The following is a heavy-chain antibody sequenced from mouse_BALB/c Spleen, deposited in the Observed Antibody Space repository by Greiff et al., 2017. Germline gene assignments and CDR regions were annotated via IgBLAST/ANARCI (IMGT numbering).Heavy chain of an antibody. CDR2: ISSGSSTI. Sequence: EVQGVESGGGLVQPGGSRKLSCAASGFTFSSFGMHWVRQAPEKGLEWVAYISSGSSTIYYADTVKGRFTISRDNPKNTLFLQMTSLRSEDTAMYYCARDGSTMIREWFAYWGQGTLVTVSA. J-gene: IGHJ3*01. V-gene: IGHV5-17*02. CDR3: ARDGSTMIREWFAY. D-gene: IGHD2-4*01. CDR1: GFTFSSFG.